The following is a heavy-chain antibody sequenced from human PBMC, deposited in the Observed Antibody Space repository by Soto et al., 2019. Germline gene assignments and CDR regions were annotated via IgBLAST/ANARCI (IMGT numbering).Heavy chain of an antibody. Sequence: SETLSLTCIVSGESISSSSYYWGWIRQPPGKGLEWIGSSYYSGRTYYNPSFKSRVTRSIDTSKNQFSLKLSSVTATDTAVYYCARQRTTVVTQAYFDHWGQGALVTVSS. CDR1: GESISSSSYY. J-gene: IGHJ4*02. CDR3: ARQRTTVVTQAYFDH. V-gene: IGHV4-39*01. D-gene: IGHD2-21*02. CDR2: SYYSGRT.